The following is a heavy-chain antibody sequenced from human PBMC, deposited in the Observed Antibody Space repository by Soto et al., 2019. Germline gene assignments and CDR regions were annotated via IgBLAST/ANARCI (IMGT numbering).Heavy chain of an antibody. Sequence: SVKVSCKASGGTFSSYTISWVRQAPGQGLEWMGRIIPILGIANYAQKFQGRVTITADKSTSTAYMELSSLRSEDTAVYYCARSVAAALSWFDPWGQGTLVTVSS. CDR2: IIPILGIA. CDR1: GGTFSSYT. D-gene: IGHD6-13*01. CDR3: ARSVAAALSWFDP. J-gene: IGHJ5*02. V-gene: IGHV1-69*02.